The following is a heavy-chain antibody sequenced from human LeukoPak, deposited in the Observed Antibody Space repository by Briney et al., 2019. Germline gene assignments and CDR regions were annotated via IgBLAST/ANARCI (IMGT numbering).Heavy chain of an antibody. CDR3: ATLRYFDWLLLN. V-gene: IGHV1-18*01. CDR1: GYTFTSYG. J-gene: IGHJ4*02. CDR2: ISAYNGNT. D-gene: IGHD3-9*01. Sequence: ASVKVSCKASGYTFTSYGISWVRQAPGQGLEWMGWISAYNGNTNYAQKLQGRVTMTTDTSTSTAYMELRSLRSDDTALYYCATLRYFDWLLLNWGQGTLVTVSS.